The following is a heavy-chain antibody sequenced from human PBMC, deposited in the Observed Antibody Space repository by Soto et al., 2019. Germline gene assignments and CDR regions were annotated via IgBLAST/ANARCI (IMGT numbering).Heavy chain of an antibody. J-gene: IGHJ6*02. CDR2: IYSGGQS. V-gene: IGHV3-53*01. Sequence: EVQLAESGGSLIQPGGSLRLSCAASGFSVSDNYMSWVRQAPGKGLEWVSVIYSGGQSFYADSVKGRFSTSRDNTKNTLSLQMNSRRAEDTAVDHCVHYDDTGDYLTYGMDVWGQGTTVTVS. CDR1: GFSVSDNY. D-gene: IGHD3-22*01. CDR3: VHYDDTGDYLTYGMDV.